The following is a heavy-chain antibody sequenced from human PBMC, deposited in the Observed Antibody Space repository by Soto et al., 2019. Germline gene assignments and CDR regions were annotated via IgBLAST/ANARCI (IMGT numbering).Heavy chain of an antibody. CDR2: IYHSGST. CDR1: GGSISSGGYS. Sequence: SETLSLTCAVSGGSISSGGYSWSWIRQPPGKGLEWIGYIYHSGSTYYNPSLKSRVTISVDRSKNQFSLRLSSVTAADTAVYYCARASLIAAAVAFDPWGQGTLVTVSS. D-gene: IGHD6-13*01. J-gene: IGHJ5*02. V-gene: IGHV4-30-2*01. CDR3: ARASLIAAAVAFDP.